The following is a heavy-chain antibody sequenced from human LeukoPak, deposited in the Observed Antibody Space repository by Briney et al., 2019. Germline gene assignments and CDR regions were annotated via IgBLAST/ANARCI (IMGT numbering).Heavy chain of an antibody. CDR3: ARTYCSSTSCYFNAFDI. CDR1: GGSISSSNW. Sequence: SETLSLTCAVSGGSISSSNWWSWVRQPPGKGLEWIGRIYTSGSTNYNPSLKSRVTISVDTSKNQFSLKLSSVTAADTAVYYCARTYCSSTSCYFNAFDIWGQGTMVTVSS. V-gene: IGHV4-4*02. D-gene: IGHD2-2*01. J-gene: IGHJ3*02. CDR2: IYTSGST.